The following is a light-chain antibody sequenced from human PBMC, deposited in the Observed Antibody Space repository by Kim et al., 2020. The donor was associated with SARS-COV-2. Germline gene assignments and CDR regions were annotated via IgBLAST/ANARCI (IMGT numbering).Light chain of an antibody. CDR1: NSNIGGHP. Sequence: QSVLSQPPSASGTPGQWVTISCSGSNSNIGGHPVYWYQQLPRTAPKLLIYSSHQRPAGVPDRFSGSKSGTSASLAINGLQSEDEADYYCATWDDGFHGRVFGGGTQLTVL. J-gene: IGLJ2*01. CDR2: SSH. CDR3: ATWDDGFHGRV. V-gene: IGLV1-44*01.